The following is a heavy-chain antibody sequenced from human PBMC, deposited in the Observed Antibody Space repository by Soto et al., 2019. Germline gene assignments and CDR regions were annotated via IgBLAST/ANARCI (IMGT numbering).Heavy chain of an antibody. V-gene: IGHV3-21*01. J-gene: IGHJ4*02. D-gene: IGHD3-16*01. CDR2: ISAGSLFI. CDR3: ARSPGIGVRGAY. CDR1: GFIFSAYN. Sequence: VPLVESGGGLVKPGESLRLSCAGSGFIFSAYNINWVRQAPGKGLEWVSSISAGSLFIYQPDSMKGRFTISRDDARNSVYLQMNSLTAEDTAVYYCARSPGIGVRGAYWGQGTLVTVSS.